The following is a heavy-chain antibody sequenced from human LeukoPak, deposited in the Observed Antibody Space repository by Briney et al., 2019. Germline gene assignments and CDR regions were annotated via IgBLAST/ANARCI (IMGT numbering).Heavy chain of an antibody. J-gene: IGHJ4*02. CDR3: ARTRTDYGDRLDY. Sequence: GESLKISCKGSGYSFTSYWIGWVRQMPGKGLEWMGIIYPGDSDTRYSPSLQGQVTISADKSISTAYLQWSSLKASDTAMYYCARTRTDYGDRLDYWGQGTLVTVSS. CDR2: IYPGDSDT. CDR1: GYSFTSYW. D-gene: IGHD4-17*01. V-gene: IGHV5-51*01.